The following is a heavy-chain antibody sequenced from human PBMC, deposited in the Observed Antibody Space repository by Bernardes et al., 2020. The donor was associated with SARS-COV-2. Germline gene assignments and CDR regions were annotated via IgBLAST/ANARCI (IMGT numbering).Heavy chain of an antibody. CDR2: ISGSGGTT. J-gene: IGHJ4*02. V-gene: IGHV3-23*01. CDR3: VKGVDCWSGKYYFDY. CDR1: GFTFSSYA. D-gene: IGHD3-3*01. Sequence: GGSLRLSCAASGFTFSSYAMTWVRQAPGKGLEWVSTISGSGGTTYYADSVKGRFTISRDNSKNTLYLQMNSLRAEDTAVYYCVKGVDCWSGKYYFDYWGQGTLVTVSS.